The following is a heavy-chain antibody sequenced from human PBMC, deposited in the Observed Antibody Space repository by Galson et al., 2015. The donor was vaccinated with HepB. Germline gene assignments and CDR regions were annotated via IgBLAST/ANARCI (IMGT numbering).Heavy chain of an antibody. CDR1: GYTFTYND. CDR2: MNPRSGHT. V-gene: IGHV1-8*01. J-gene: IGHJ5*02. CDR3: ARGHYGA. Sequence: SVKVSCKAYGYTFTYNDINWVRQATGQRLEWMGLMNPRSGHTEYAQKFQGRVTMPSNTAISPAYMELTSLRSEDTAVYYCARGHYGAWGQGTLVIVSS. D-gene: IGHD3-10*01.